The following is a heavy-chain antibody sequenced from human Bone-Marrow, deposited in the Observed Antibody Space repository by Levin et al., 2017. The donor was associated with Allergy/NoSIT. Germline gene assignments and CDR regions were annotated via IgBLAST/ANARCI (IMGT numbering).Heavy chain of an antibody. CDR1: GYTFTSYY. D-gene: IGHD2-15*01. J-gene: IGHJ3*02. V-gene: IGHV1-46*01. Sequence: ASVKVSCTASGYTFTSYYMHWVRQAPGQGLEWMGIINPSGGSPTYAQKFQGRVTMTRDTSTSTVYMELSSLRSEDTAVYYCAREFVVVVVATAPPRDSDAFDIWGQGTMVTVSS. CDR2: INPSGGSP. CDR3: AREFVVVVVATAPPRDSDAFDI.